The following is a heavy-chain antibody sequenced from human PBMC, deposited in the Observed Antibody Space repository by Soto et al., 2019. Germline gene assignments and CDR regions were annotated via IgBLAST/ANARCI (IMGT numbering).Heavy chain of an antibody. J-gene: IGHJ4*02. Sequence: QLQLQESGPGLVKPSETLSLTCTVSGGSISSSSYYWGWIRQPPGKGLEWIGRIYYSGSTYYNPSLKSRVTISVDTSKNQFSLKLSSVTGADTAVYYCARPDSSPHGYYFDYWGQGTLVTVSS. CDR2: IYYSGST. V-gene: IGHV4-39*01. CDR1: GGSISSSSYY. D-gene: IGHD3-22*01. CDR3: ARPDSSPHGYYFDY.